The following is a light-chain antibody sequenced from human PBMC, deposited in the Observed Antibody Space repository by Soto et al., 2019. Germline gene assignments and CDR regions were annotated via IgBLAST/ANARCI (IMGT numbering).Light chain of an antibody. CDR2: DVS. V-gene: IGLV2-11*01. Sequence: QSALTQPASVSGSPGQSITISCTGTSSDVGGFDFVSWYQQHPGKAPKLMISDVSKRPSGVPDRFSGSKSGNTASLTISGLQAEDEADYYCCSYAGDLALFGGGTKVTVL. J-gene: IGLJ2*01. CDR1: SSDVGGFDF. CDR3: CSYAGDLAL.